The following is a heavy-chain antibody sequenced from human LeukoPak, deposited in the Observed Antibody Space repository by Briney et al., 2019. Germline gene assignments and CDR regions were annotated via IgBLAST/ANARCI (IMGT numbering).Heavy chain of an antibody. CDR3: ARARWQLLPYFDS. D-gene: IGHD4-23*01. V-gene: IGHV1-2*02. CDR2: INPNSGGT. J-gene: IGHJ4*02. CDR1: GYTFTDYY. Sequence: ASVKVSCKASGYTFTDYYTHWVRQAPGQGLEWMGWINPNSGGTNFAQKFQGRVAMTRDTSISTAYMELGSLRSDDTAVYYCARARWQLLPYFDSWGQGTLVTVSS.